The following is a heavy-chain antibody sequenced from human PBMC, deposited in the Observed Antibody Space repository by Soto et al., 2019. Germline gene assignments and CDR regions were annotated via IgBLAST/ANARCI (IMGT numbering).Heavy chain of an antibody. CDR1: GFSFSSYG. CDR3: VAGQYFFDF. Sequence: VGSLRLSCAASGFSFSSYGMQWVRQAPGKGLEWVAVISYDGSNKYYADSVKDRFTISRDNSKKTLYLQMNSLRADDTAVYYCVAGQYFFDFCGQGILVTVSS. V-gene: IGHV3-30*03. J-gene: IGHJ4*02. CDR2: ISYDGSNK. D-gene: IGHD6-19*01.